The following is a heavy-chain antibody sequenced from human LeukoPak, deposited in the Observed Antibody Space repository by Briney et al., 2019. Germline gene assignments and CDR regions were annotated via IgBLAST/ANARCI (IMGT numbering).Heavy chain of an antibody. J-gene: IGHJ4*02. V-gene: IGHV4-30-2*01. D-gene: IGHD1-26*01. CDR1: GGSISSGGYY. CDR3: ARLVGIVGAMGNY. CDR2: IYHSGST. Sequence: SETLSLTCTVSGGSISSGGYYWSWIRQPPGKGLEWIGYIYHSGSTYYNPSLKSRVTISVDRSKNQFSLKLNSVTAADTAVYYCARLVGIVGAMGNYWGQGTLVTVSS.